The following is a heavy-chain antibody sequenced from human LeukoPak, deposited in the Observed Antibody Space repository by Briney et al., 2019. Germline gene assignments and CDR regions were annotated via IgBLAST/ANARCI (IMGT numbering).Heavy chain of an antibody. V-gene: IGHV3-21*01. CDR1: GFTFSSYT. CDR2: ISSSSSYI. Sequence: GGSLRLSCAGSGFTFSSYTMNWVRQAPGKGLEWVSSISSSSSYIYYADSLKGRFTISRDNAKNSLYLQINCLRAEDTAVYYCARARGGYRAPVDYWGQGTLVTVSS. CDR3: ARARGGYRAPVDY. D-gene: IGHD5-12*01. J-gene: IGHJ4*02.